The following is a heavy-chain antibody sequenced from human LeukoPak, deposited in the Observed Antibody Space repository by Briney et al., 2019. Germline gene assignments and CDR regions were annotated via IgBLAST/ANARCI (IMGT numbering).Heavy chain of an antibody. V-gene: IGHV4-39*07. CDR1: GGSISSSSYY. Sequence: SETLSLTCTVSGGSISSSSYYWGWIRQPPGKGLEWIGEINHSGSTNYNPSLKSRVTISVDTSKNQFSLKLSSVTAADTAVYYCASLPYYYDSSGYNHWGQGTLVTVSS. CDR3: ASLPYYYDSSGYNH. J-gene: IGHJ5*02. D-gene: IGHD3-22*01. CDR2: INHSGST.